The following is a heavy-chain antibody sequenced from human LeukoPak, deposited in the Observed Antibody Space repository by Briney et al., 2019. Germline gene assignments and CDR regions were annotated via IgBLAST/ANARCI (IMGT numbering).Heavy chain of an antibody. Sequence: QPGGSLRLSCAASGFTFSSYGMHWVRQAPGKGLEWVAVIWYDGSNKYYADSVKGRFTISRDNSKNTLYLQMNSLRAEDTAVYYCARLDTAMVFSYWGQGTLVTVSS. CDR1: GFTFSSYG. V-gene: IGHV3-33*01. CDR2: IWYDGSNK. J-gene: IGHJ4*02. D-gene: IGHD5-18*01. CDR3: ARLDTAMVFSY.